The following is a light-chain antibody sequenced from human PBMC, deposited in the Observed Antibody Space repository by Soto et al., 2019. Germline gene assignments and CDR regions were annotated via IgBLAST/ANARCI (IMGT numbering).Light chain of an antibody. CDR1: QSISSW. J-gene: IGKJ2*03. V-gene: IGKV1-5*01. CDR2: DAS. Sequence: DIQMTQSPSTLSASVGDRVTITCRASQSISSWLAWYQQRPGKAPKLLIYDASSLESGVPSRFSGSGSGTEFTLTISRLQPDDFATYYCQQYNSYLMYSFGQGTKLEIQ. CDR3: QQYNSYLMYS.